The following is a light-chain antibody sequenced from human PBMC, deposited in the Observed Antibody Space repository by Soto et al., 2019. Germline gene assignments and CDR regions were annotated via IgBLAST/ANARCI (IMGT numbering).Light chain of an antibody. Sequence: EIVMTQSPATLSVSPGERATLSCRASHSVSSHLAWFQQKPGQAPRLLIYGASTRATGIPARFSGSGSGTEFTLTISSLQSEDFAVYYCQQYNNWPPVTFGQGTKVETK. CDR3: QQYNNWPPVT. CDR1: HSVSSH. J-gene: IGKJ1*01. CDR2: GAS. V-gene: IGKV3-15*01.